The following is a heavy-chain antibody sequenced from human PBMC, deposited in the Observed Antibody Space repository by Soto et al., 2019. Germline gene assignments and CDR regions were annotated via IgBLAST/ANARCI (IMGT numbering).Heavy chain of an antibody. Sequence: PSETLSLTCAVYGGSFSGYYWSWIRQPPGKGLEWIGEINHSGSTNYNPSLKSRVTISVDTSKNQFSLKLSSVTAADTAVYYCARGSGGKDGYYRFFVYWGQGTLVTVSS. CDR2: INHSGST. J-gene: IGHJ4*02. CDR3: ARGSGGKDGYYRFFVY. V-gene: IGHV4-34*01. CDR1: GGSFSGYY. D-gene: IGHD3-3*01.